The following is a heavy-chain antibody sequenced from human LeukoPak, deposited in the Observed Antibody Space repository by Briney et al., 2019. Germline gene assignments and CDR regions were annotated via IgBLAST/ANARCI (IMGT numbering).Heavy chain of an antibody. Sequence: ASVEVSGNASRYTFTGYYMHWLPQAPGQRRGWWGGIHPIGGGIDYAHKFQGWPTMTRDTSISTASMELSRLRSDDTAVYYCARAQVVVVAASVYYYYGMDVWGKGTTVTVSS. CDR3: ARAQVVVVAASVYYYYGMDV. V-gene: IGHV1-2*04. J-gene: IGHJ6*04. CDR1: RYTFTGYY. D-gene: IGHD2-15*01. CDR2: IHPIGGGI.